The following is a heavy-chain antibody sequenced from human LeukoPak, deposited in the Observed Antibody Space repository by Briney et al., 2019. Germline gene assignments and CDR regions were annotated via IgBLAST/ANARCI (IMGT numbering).Heavy chain of an antibody. D-gene: IGHD3-10*01. J-gene: IGHJ4*02. CDR1: GFTVSSNY. V-gene: IGHV3-66*04. CDR2: IYNTGST. CDR3: ACHYYGSATPDH. Sequence: PGGSLRLSCAASGFTVSSNYMSWVRQAPGKGLEWVSVIYNTGSTFYADSVKGRFTISRDSSKNTVYLQMNSLRGEDTAVYYCACHYYGSATPDHWGQGTLATVSS.